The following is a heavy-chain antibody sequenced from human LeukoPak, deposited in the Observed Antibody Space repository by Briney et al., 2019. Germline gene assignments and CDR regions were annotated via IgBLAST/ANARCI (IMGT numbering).Heavy chain of an antibody. CDR1: GYRFTSYG. CDR3: ARGGDGDILTGLVFDY. J-gene: IGHJ4*02. CDR2: ISAYNGNT. V-gene: IGHV1-18*01. D-gene: IGHD3-9*01. Sequence: ASVKVSCKASGYRFTSYGISWVRQAPGQGLEWMGWISAYNGNTNYAQKLQGRVTMTTDTSTSTAYMELRSLRSDDTAVYYCARGGDGDILTGLVFDYWGQGTLVTGSS.